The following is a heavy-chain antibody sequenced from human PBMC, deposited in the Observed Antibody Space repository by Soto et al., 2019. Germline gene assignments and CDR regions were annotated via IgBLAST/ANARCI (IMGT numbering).Heavy chain of an antibody. V-gene: IGHV3-7*03. J-gene: IGHJ4*02. CDR1: GFSFSSAW. CDR2: MNEDGSER. CDR3: ARDRAYSRFDY. D-gene: IGHD4-4*01. Sequence: GGSLRLSCAVSGFSFSSAWMTWIRQAPGKGLERVAIMNEDGSERYYVDSVKGRFTISRDNAKNALFLQMNSLRVEDTAVYFCARDRAYSRFDYWGQGSLVAVSS.